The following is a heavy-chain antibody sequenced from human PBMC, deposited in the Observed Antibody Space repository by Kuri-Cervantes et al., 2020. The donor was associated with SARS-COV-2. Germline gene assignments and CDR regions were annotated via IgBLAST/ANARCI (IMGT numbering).Heavy chain of an antibody. V-gene: IGHV3-74*01. D-gene: IGHD3-22*01. CDR3: TSQGPGDSSGYSFPGFDY. Sequence: GGSLRLSCAASGFTFSSYWMHWVRQAPGKGLVWVSRINSDGSSTSYADSVKGRFTISRDNAKNTLYLQMNSLRAEDTAVYYCTSQGPGDSSGYSFPGFDYWGQGTLVTVSS. J-gene: IGHJ4*02. CDR2: INSDGSST. CDR1: GFTFSSYW.